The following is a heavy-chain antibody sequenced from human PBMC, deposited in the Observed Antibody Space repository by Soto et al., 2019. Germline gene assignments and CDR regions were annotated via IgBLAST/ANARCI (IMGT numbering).Heavy chain of an antibody. D-gene: IGHD1-7*01. Sequence: SQTLSVTGVGAGYSVSSRGGAWIWSRQSPSRGLEWLGRTYYRSQFYHDYAISVRGRISINPDTTRNQFSLQLNSVTPEDTAVYYCASNAWNFVTSRDFWGQGILVTVSS. CDR3: ASNAWNFVTSRDF. CDR2: TYYRSQFYH. J-gene: IGHJ4*02. V-gene: IGHV6-1*01. CDR1: GYSVSSRGGA.